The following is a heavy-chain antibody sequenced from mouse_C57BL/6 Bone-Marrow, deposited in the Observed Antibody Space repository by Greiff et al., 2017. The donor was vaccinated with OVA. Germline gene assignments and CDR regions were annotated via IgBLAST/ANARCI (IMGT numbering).Heavy chain of an antibody. CDR3: ASHLPAWFAY. Sequence: QVQLQQPGAELVKPGASVKLSCKASGYTFTSYWMQWVKQRPGQGLEWIGEIDPSDRYTNYNQKFKGKATLTVDTSSSTAYMQLSSLTSEDSAVYYCASHLPAWFAYWGQGTLVTVSA. J-gene: IGHJ3*01. CDR2: IDPSDRYT. V-gene: IGHV1-50*01. D-gene: IGHD6-1*01. CDR1: GYTFTSYW.